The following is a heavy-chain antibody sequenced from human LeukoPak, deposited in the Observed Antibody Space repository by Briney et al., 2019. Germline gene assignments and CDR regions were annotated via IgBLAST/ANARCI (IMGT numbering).Heavy chain of an antibody. V-gene: IGHV1-69-2*01. CDR1: GYPFTDYY. Sequence: ASVKVSCKVSGYPFTDYYMHWVQQAPGKGLEWMGLVDPEDGETIYAEKFQGRVTITADTSTDTAYMELSSLRSEDTAVYYCARYGFWSGLPYWGQGTLVTVSS. D-gene: IGHD3-3*01. CDR2: VDPEDGET. CDR3: ARYGFWSGLPY. J-gene: IGHJ4*02.